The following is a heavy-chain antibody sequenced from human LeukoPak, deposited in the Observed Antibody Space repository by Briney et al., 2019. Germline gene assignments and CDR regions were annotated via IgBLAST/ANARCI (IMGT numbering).Heavy chain of an antibody. Sequence: GGSPRLSCAASGFTFSSYGMSWVRQTPGKGLEWVSAITGTGGSPYYADSVRGRFTISRDNSKNTLYLHMSSLRAEDTAVYYCAKGRGYNSGSPADYWGQGTLVTVSS. CDR2: ITGTGGSP. D-gene: IGHD3-10*01. CDR1: GFTFSSYG. J-gene: IGHJ4*02. V-gene: IGHV3-23*01. CDR3: AKGRGYNSGSPADY.